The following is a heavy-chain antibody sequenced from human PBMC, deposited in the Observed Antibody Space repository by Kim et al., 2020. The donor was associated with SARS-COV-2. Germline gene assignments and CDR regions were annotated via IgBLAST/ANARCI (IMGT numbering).Heavy chain of an antibody. Sequence: GGSLRLSCAASGFTFGDYAMHWVRQAPGKGLEWVSGISCNSGSIGYADSVKGRFTISRDNAKNSLYLQMNSLRAEDTALYYCAKDSGVAAMPTYYYYGMDVWGQGTTVTVSS. J-gene: IGHJ6*02. D-gene: IGHD2-2*01. CDR3: AKDSGVAAMPTYYYYGMDV. V-gene: IGHV3-9*01. CDR2: ISCNSGSI. CDR1: GFTFGDYA.